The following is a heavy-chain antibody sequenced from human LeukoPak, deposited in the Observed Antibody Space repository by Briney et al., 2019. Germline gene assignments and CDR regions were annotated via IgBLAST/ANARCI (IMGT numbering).Heavy chain of an antibody. CDR2: IRYDGSNK. CDR1: GFTFSSYG. CDR3: AKKGSASDISTGRNLKPLDY. J-gene: IGHJ4*02. D-gene: IGHD3-9*01. V-gene: IGHV3-30*02. Sequence: PGGSLRLSCAASGFTFSSYGMHWVRQAPGKGLEWVAFIRYDGSNKYYADSVKGRFTISRDNSKNTLYLQMNSLRAEDTAVYYCAKKGSASDISTGRNLKPLDYWGQGTLVTVSS.